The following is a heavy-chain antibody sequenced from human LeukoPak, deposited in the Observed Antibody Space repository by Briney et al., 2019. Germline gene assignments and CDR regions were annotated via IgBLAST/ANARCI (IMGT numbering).Heavy chain of an antibody. CDR1: EYTFTSYD. V-gene: IGHV1-8*01. Sequence: GASVKVSCKASEYTFTSYDINWVRQATGQGLEWMGWMNPNSGNTGYAQKCQGRVTMTRNTSISTAYMELSSLRSEGTAVYYCARANYYDSSGGLDYWGQGTLVSVSS. D-gene: IGHD3-22*01. J-gene: IGHJ4*02. CDR3: ARANYYDSSGGLDY. CDR2: MNPNSGNT.